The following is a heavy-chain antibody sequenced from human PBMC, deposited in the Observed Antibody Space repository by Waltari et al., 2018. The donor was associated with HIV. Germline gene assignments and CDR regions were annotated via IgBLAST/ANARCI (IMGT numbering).Heavy chain of an antibody. CDR3: VKEHQYSHTWYSYYGMDV. J-gene: IGHJ6*02. CDR2: IGVSSGNT. V-gene: IGHV3-23*01. D-gene: IGHD6-13*01. Sequence: EVQLLESGGGLVQTGGSLRLSCAASGFTFSNYGMNWVRQAPGKGCGLVAAIGVSSGNTYYADSLKGRVTISRDNSKNTLYLQMNSLRAEDTAVYFCVKEHQYSHTWYSYYGMDVWGQGTTVTVSS. CDR1: GFTFSNYG.